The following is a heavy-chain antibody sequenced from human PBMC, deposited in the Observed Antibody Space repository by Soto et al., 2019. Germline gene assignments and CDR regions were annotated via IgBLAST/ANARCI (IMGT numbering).Heavy chain of an antibody. CDR2: IWNDGNGY. Sequence: QVQLVESGGGVVQPGRSLRLSCAASGFTFNNYGMHWVRQAPGKGLEWVAVIWNDGNGYYYANSVKGRFTISRDNSKNTLYLQMSNLRVEDTAVYYCARRQISPPTRGAASARGGMDVWGQGTTVTVSS. V-gene: IGHV3-33*01. J-gene: IGHJ6*02. CDR1: GFTFNNYG. D-gene: IGHD6-13*01. CDR3: ARRQISPPTRGAASARGGMDV.